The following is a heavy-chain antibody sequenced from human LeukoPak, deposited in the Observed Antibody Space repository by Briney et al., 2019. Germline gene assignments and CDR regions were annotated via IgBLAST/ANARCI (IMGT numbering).Heavy chain of an antibody. CDR3: ARTFGNSWLHYFDY. J-gene: IGHJ4*02. V-gene: IGHV5-51*01. CDR2: IFPGDSDT. D-gene: IGHD6-13*01. CDR1: GYSFTNYW. Sequence: GESLKISCKFSGYSFTNYWIGWVRQKPGKGLEWMGIIFPGDSDTRYSPSFQGQVTISADKSINTAYLQWTSLKASDTAIYYCARTFGNSWLHYFDYWGQGTLVTVSS.